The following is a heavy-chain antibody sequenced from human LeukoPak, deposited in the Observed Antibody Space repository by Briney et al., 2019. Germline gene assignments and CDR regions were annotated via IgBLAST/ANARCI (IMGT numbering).Heavy chain of an antibody. J-gene: IGHJ4*02. CDR3: ARDSSSYYYFDY. CDR2: TCYRSKWYN. CDR1: GDSVSSNSAA. V-gene: IGHV6-1*01. D-gene: IGHD6-13*01. Sequence: SQALSLTCAISGDSVSSNSAAWNWIRQSPSRGLEWLGRTCYRSKWYNDYAVSVKSRITINPATSNNQFSLQLNSVTPEDTAVYYCARDSSSYYYFDYWGQGTLVTVSS.